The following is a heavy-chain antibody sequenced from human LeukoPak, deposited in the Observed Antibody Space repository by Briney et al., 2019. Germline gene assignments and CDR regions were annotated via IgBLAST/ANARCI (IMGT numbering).Heavy chain of an antibody. CDR1: GFTFSSYA. CDR3: ARDRIAGFGELSRFDY. Sequence: GGSLRLSCAASGFTFSSYAMHWVRQAPGKGLEWVAVISYDGSNKYYADSVKGRFTISRDNSKNTLYLQMNSLRAEDTAVYYCARDRIAGFGELSRFDYWGQGTLVAVSS. D-gene: IGHD3-10*01. V-gene: IGHV3-30*04. CDR2: ISYDGSNK. J-gene: IGHJ4*02.